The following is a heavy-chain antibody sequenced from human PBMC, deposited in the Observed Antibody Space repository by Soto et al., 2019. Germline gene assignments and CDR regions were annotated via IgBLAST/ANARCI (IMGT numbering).Heavy chain of an antibody. V-gene: IGHV1-2*02. CDR3: ARTLMLQKRPYYYYGMDV. D-gene: IGHD1-1*01. CDR2: INPNTGGT. CDR1: GYTFTGYY. Sequence: GASVKVSCKASGYTFTGYYAHWVRQAPGQGLEWMGWINPNTGGTNYAQTFQGRVTMARDTSISTAYMELSRLRSDDTAVYYCARTLMLQKRPYYYYGMDVWGQGTTVTVS. J-gene: IGHJ6*02.